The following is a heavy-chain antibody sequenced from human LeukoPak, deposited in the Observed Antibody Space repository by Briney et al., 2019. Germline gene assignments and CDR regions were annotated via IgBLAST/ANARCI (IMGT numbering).Heavy chain of an antibody. Sequence: GGSLRLSCAASGFIVSSKYMSWVRQAPGKGLEWVSVISSGGSTYYADSVKGRFTISRDNSKNTLYVQMNSLRGEDTAVYYCARGDYMDVWGKGTTVTVSS. V-gene: IGHV3-53*01. CDR2: ISSGGST. CDR1: GFIVSSKY. J-gene: IGHJ6*03. CDR3: ARGDYMDV.